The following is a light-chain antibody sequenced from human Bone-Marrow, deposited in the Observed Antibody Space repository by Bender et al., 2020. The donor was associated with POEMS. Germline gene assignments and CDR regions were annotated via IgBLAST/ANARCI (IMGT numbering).Light chain of an antibody. Sequence: SYELTQPPSVSVSPGQTATITCSGEKLGEEYACWYQQKPGQSPVVVIYQDTKRPSGIPERFSGSTSGNTASLTISGTQTMDEADYCCQSWGSNTAVFGGGTTLTVL. CDR1: KLGEEY. CDR3: QSWGSNTAV. CDR2: QDT. V-gene: IGLV3-1*01. J-gene: IGLJ2*01.